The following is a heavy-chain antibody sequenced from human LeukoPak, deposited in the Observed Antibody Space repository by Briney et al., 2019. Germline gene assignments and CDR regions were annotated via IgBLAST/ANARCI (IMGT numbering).Heavy chain of an antibody. CDR2: INPSGGST. J-gene: IGHJ4*02. CDR3: ARGPPHSGYDY. Sequence: ASVKVSCKASGYTFASYYMHWVRQAPGQGLEWMGIINPSGGSTSYAQKFQGRVTMTRNTSISTAYMELSSLRSEDTAVYYCARGPPHSGYDYWGQGTLVTVSS. CDR1: GYTFASYY. V-gene: IGHV1-46*01. D-gene: IGHD5-12*01.